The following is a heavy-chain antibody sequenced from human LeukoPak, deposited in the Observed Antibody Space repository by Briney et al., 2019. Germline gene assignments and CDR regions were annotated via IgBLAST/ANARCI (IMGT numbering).Heavy chain of an antibody. D-gene: IGHD5-12*01. CDR2: ISYDGSNK. Sequence: GGSLRLSCAASGFTFSSYAMHWVRQAPGKGLEWVAVISYDGSNKYYADSVKGRFTISRGNSKNTLYLQMNSLRAEDTAVYYCARDYDTHYFDYWGQGTLVTVSS. V-gene: IGHV3-30-3*01. CDR3: ARDYDTHYFDY. CDR1: GFTFSSYA. J-gene: IGHJ4*02.